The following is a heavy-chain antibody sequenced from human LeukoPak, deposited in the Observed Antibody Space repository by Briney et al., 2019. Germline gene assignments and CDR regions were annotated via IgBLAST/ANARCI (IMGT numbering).Heavy chain of an antibody. D-gene: IGHD5-18*01. CDR3: ARRRGDNGYSYGYGLDY. CDR2: ISSSGSTI. J-gene: IGHJ4*02. CDR1: GFTFSSYE. Sequence: GGSLRLSCAASGFTFSSYEMNWVRQAPGKGLEWVSYISSSGSTIYYADSVKGRFTISRDNAKNSLYLQMNSLRAEDTAVYYCARRRGDNGYSYGYGLDYWGQGTLVTVSS. V-gene: IGHV3-48*03.